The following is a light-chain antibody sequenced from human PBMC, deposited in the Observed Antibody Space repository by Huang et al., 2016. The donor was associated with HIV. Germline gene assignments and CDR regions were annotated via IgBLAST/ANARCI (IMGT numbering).Light chain of an antibody. CDR2: WAA. CDR3: QQYYGSPFA. Sequence: DIVMTQSPASLSVSLGERATIHCNSSQSVLYGADNKNYLRWYQQKPGQPPKLFIYWAATRQSGVPDRFSGSGSGTDFTLTITSLQAEDVAVYYCQQYYGSPFAFGPGTKVDIK. V-gene: IGKV4-1*01. CDR1: QSVLYGADNKNY. J-gene: IGKJ3*01.